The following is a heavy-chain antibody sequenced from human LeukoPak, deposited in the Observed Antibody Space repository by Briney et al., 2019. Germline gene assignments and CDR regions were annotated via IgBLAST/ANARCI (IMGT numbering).Heavy chain of an antibody. V-gene: IGHV3-7*01. J-gene: IGHJ3*02. D-gene: IGHD5-24*01. CDR2: INQDGSEK. CDR1: GFTFSSYW. Sequence: GGSLRLSCAASGFTFSSYWMRWVHQAPGKGLEWVANINQDGSEKYYVDSVKGRFTISRDNAKNSLYLQMNSLRAEDTAVYYCARERWYAFDIWGQGTMVTVSS. CDR3: ARERWYAFDI.